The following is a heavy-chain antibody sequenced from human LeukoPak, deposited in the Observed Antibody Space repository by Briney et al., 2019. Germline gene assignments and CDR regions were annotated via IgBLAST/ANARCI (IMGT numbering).Heavy chain of an antibody. J-gene: IGHJ5*02. CDR3: TTDFYDST. CDR2: IRSNSDGGTI. Sequence: KPGGSLRLPCATSGFTFSNAWMNWVRQAPGKGLEWVGRIRSNSDGGTIDYAAPVKGRFTLSRDDSKTTLYLQMNSLQTEDTAVYYCTTDFYDSTWGQGTLVTVSS. D-gene: IGHD3-22*01. V-gene: IGHV3-15*07. CDR1: GFTFSNAW.